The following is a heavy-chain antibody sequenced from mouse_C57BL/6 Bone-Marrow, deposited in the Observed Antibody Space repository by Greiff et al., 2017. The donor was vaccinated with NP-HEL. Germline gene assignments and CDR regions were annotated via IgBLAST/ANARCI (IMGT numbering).Heavy chain of an antibody. V-gene: IGHV1-5*01. J-gene: IGHJ1*03. CDR3: TREPPYYCGSILPYFDV. D-gene: IGHD1-1*01. CDR2: IYPGNSDT. Sequence: EVKLMEPGTVLARPGASVKMSCKTSGYTFTSYWMHWVKQRPGQGLEWIGAIYPGNSDTSYNQKFKGKAKLTAVTSASTAYMELSSLTNEDSAVYYCTREPPYYCGSILPYFDVWGTGTTVTVSS. CDR1: GYTFTSYW.